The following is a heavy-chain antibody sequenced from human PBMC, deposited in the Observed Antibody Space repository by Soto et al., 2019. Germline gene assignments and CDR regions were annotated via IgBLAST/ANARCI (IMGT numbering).Heavy chain of an antibody. V-gene: IGHV4-30-4*01. CDR2: IYYSGST. CDR3: ARDQLGSSPNGYNWFDP. J-gene: IGHJ5*02. Sequence: QVQLQESGPGLVKPSQTLSLTCTVSGGSISSGDYYWSWIRQPPGKGLEGIGYIYYSGSTYYNPSLKSRVTISVDTSKNQFSLKLSSVTAADTAVYYCARDQLGSSPNGYNWFDPWGQGTLVSVSS. CDR1: GGSISSGDYY. D-gene: IGHD6-6*01.